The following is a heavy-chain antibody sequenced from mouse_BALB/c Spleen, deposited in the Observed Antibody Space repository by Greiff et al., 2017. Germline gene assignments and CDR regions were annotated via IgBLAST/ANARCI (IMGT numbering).Heavy chain of an antibody. Sequence: EVMLVASGGGLVQPGGSLKLSCAASGFTFSSYTMSWVRQTPEKRLEWVAYISNGGGSTYYPDTVKGRFTISRDNAKNTLYLQMSSLKSEDTAMYDCARGLRFDYWGQGTTLTVSS. V-gene: IGHV5-12-2*01. CDR1: GFTFSSYT. CDR3: ARGLRFDY. J-gene: IGHJ2*01. D-gene: IGHD1-1*01. CDR2: ISNGGGST.